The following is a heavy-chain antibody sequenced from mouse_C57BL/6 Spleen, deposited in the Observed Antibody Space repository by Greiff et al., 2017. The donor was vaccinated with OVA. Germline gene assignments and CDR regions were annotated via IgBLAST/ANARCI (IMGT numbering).Heavy chain of an antibody. CDR1: GYTFTSYW. J-gene: IGHJ2*01. D-gene: IGHD3-2*02. V-gene: IGHV1-55*01. CDR3: AREETAQRVCFDY. Sequence: QVQLQQPGAELVKPGASVKMSCKASGYTFTSYWITWVKQRPGQGLEWIGDIYPGSGSTNYNEKFKSKATLTVDTSSSTAYMQLSSLTSEDSAVYYCAREETAQRVCFDYWGQGTTLTVSS. CDR2: IYPGSGST.